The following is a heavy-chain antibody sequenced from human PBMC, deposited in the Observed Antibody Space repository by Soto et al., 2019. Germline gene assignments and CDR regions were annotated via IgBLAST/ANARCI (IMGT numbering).Heavy chain of an antibody. CDR2: IHYSGST. V-gene: IGHV4-59*08. CDR1: GGSINNYY. CDR3: ARHSRSHPYGDYYYYYYMDV. J-gene: IGHJ6*03. D-gene: IGHD4-17*01. Sequence: SETLSLTCTVSGGSINNYYWSWIRQPPGKGLEWIGYIHYSGSTNYNPSLKSRVTISVDTSKNQFSLKLSSVTAADTAVYYCARHSRSHPYGDYYYYYYMDVWGKGTTVTVSS.